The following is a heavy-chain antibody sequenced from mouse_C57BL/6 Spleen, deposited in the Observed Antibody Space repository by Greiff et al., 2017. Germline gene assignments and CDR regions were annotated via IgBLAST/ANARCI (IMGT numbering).Heavy chain of an antibody. V-gene: IGHV5-4*01. J-gene: IGHJ4*01. CDR3: ARDGTGGFMDY. CDR1: GFTFSSYA. CDR2: ISDGGSYT. Sequence: EVKLMESGGGLVKPGGSLKLSCAASGFTFSSYAMSWVRQTPEKRLEWVATISDGGSYTYYPDNVKGRFTISRDNAKNNLYLQMSHLKSEDTAMYYCARDGTGGFMDYWGQGTSVTVSS.